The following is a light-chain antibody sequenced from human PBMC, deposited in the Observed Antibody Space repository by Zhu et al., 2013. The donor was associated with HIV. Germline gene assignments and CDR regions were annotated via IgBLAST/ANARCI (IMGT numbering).Light chain of an antibody. Sequence: DIVMTQSPDSLAVSLGERATINCKSSQSVLYSSTNKNYVTWYQQKPGQPPKLLFYWASTRESGVPDRFSGSGSGTDFTLTISSLQAEDVAVYYCQQYYSTPRTFGQGTKVEIK. V-gene: IGKV4-1*01. CDR1: QSVLYSSTNKNY. CDR2: WAS. CDR3: QQYYSTPRT. J-gene: IGKJ1*01.